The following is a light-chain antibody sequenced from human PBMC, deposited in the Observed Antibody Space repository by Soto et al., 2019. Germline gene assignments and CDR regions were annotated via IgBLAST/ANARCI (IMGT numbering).Light chain of an antibody. J-gene: IGLJ2*01. CDR1: SSDVGAYNS. Sequence: QSALTQPASVSGSPGQSITISCTGTSSDVGAYNSVSWYQQYPGKAPKLMIYEVNNRPSGVSNRFSGYKSGNTASLTISGLQAEDEAECFCSSFTTTSTLVLFGGRTKLTVL. V-gene: IGLV2-14*01. CDR3: SSFTTTSTLVL. CDR2: EVN.